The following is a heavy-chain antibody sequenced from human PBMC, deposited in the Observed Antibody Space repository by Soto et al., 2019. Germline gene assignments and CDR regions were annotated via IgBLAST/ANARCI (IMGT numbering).Heavy chain of an antibody. CDR1: GGSISSYY. V-gene: IGHV4-59*01. J-gene: IGHJ4*02. D-gene: IGHD6-19*01. CDR2: IYYSGST. CDR3: ASIAVAGRFDY. Sequence: SETLSLTCTVSGGSISSYYWSWTRQPPGKGLEWIGYIYYSGSTNYNPSLKSRVTISVDTSKNQFSLKLSSVTAADTAVYYCASIAVAGRFDYWGQGTLVTVSS.